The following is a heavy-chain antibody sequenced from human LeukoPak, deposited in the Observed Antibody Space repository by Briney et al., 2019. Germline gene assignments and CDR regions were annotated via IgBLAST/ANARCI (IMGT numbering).Heavy chain of an antibody. CDR3: ARIYGWTTSGTYELTDY. CDR1: GFTFTDYY. CDR2: INLNSGAT. V-gene: IGHV1-2*06. Sequence: ASVKVSCKASGFTFTDYYIHWVRQAPGQGLEWMGRINLNSGATNCAQKFQDKVTMARDTSITTAYMELRSLTSDDTAIYYCARIYGWTTSGTYELTDYWGQGTLVTVSS. J-gene: IGHJ4*02. D-gene: IGHD1-26*01.